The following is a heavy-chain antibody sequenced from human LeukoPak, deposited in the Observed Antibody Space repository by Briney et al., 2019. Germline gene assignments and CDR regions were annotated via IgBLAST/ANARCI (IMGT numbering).Heavy chain of an antibody. CDR1: GGSISSYY. CDR2: IYYSGST. Sequence: SETLSLTCTVSGGSISSYYWGWIRQPPGKGLEWIGSIYYSGSTYYNPSLKSRVTISVDTSKNQFSLKLSSVTAADTAVYYCASLLDQDIVVVPAATPLDYWGQGTLVTVSS. D-gene: IGHD2-2*02. J-gene: IGHJ4*02. V-gene: IGHV4-39*01. CDR3: ASLLDQDIVVVPAATPLDY.